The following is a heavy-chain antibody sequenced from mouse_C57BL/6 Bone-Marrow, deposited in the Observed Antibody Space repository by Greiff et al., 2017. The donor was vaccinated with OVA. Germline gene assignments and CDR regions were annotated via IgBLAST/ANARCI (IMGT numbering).Heavy chain of an antibody. V-gene: IGHV1-72*01. J-gene: IGHJ4*01. Sequence: QVQLQQPGAELVKPGASVKLSCKASGYTFTSYWMHWVKQRPGRGLEWIGRIDPNSGGTKYNEKFKSKATLTVDKPSSTAYMQLSRLTSEDSAVYYCARNLLLRYYYAMDYWGQGTSVTVSS. CDR2: IDPNSGGT. CDR1: GYTFTSYW. D-gene: IGHD1-1*01. CDR3: ARNLLLRYYYAMDY.